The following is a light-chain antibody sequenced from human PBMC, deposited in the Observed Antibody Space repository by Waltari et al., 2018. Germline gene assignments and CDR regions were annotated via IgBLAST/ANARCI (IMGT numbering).Light chain of an antibody. Sequence: QSALTQPASVSESPGQPIPISCTGTSSDVGGYNYVSWYQQHPGKAPKLMIYDVSNRPSGVSNRFSGSKSGNTASLTISGLQAEDEADYYCSSYTSSSPWVFGGGTKLTVL. CDR1: SSDVGGYNY. CDR2: DVS. CDR3: SSYTSSSPWV. V-gene: IGLV2-14*01. J-gene: IGLJ3*02.